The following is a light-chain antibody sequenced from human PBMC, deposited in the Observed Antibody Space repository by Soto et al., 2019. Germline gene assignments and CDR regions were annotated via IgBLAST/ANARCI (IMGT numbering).Light chain of an antibody. CDR1: QSLRSS. Sequence: ETMMTQSPDTLSVSLGERATLSCRASQSLRSSLAWYQQKPGQAPRLLIYDASTRATGIPARFSGSGSGTDFTLTISGLQSEDFAVYYCQQYNKWPQTFGQGTKV. CDR2: DAS. J-gene: IGKJ1*01. V-gene: IGKV3-15*01. CDR3: QQYNKWPQT.